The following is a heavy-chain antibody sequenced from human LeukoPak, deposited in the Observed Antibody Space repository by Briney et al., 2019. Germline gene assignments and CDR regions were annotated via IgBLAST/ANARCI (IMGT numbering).Heavy chain of an antibody. CDR2: INIAGSST. D-gene: IGHD3-10*01. J-gene: IGHJ4*02. Sequence: PGGSLRLSCAASGFTFSNYWMHWARQAPGKGLVWVSRINIAGSSTNYADSVKGRFTISRDNAKNTLYLQMNSLRAEDTAVYYCARGRGSITMVRGVMPDCWGQGTLVTVSS. CDR1: GFTFSNYW. V-gene: IGHV3-74*01. CDR3: ARGRGSITMVRGVMPDC.